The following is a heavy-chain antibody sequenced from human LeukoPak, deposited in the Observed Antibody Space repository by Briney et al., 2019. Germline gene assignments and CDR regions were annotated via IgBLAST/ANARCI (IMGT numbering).Heavy chain of an antibody. CDR3: ARLQRGAKLGLYNWFDP. J-gene: IGHJ5*02. V-gene: IGHV4-59*08. CDR1: GGSISSYY. CDR2: IYYSGST. Sequence: SETLSLTCTVSGGSISSYYWSWIRQPPGKGLEWIGYIYYSGSTNYNPSPKSRVTISVDTSKNQFSLKPSSVTAADTAVYYCARLQRGAKLGLYNWFDPWGQGTLVTVSS. D-gene: IGHD1-26*01.